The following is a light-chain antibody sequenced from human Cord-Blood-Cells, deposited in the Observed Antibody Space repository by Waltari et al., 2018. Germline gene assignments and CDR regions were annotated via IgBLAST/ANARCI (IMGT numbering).Light chain of an antibody. CDR2: GAS. V-gene: IGKV3-20*01. CDR3: QQYGSSPLT. CDR1: QSVSSSY. J-gene: IGKJ4*01. Sequence: EIVLTQSPGTLSLSPGERATLSCRASQSVSSSYLAWYQQKPGQAPRLLICGASSRATGIPDRFSGSGSVTDFTLTISRLEPEDFAVYYCQQYGSSPLTFGAGTKVEIK.